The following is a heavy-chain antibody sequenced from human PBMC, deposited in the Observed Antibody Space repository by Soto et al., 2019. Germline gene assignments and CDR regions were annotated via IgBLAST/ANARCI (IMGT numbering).Heavy chain of an antibody. CDR1: GFTFDDYA. CDR3: VKVSYSSLTTLGSAFEV. J-gene: IGHJ3*01. D-gene: IGHD4-4*01. V-gene: IGHV3-9*01. CDR2: ISWSGDNM. Sequence: QLVESGGGLVQPGRSLRLSCAASGFTFDDYAMHWVRQAPGKGLEWVSGISWSGDNMAYADSVKGRFITSRDNVKNSLYLQMNSLRVEDTARYHCVKVSYSSLTTLGSAFEVWGQGTMVTVS.